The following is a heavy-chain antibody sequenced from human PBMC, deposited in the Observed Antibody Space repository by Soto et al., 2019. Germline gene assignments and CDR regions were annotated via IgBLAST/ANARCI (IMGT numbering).Heavy chain of an antibody. D-gene: IGHD6-25*01. CDR3: ARVAAVTRGIDY. J-gene: IGHJ4*02. Sequence: EVQLVESGGGLVQPGGSLRLSCVASGFIFSDSWMHWVRQAPGKGLEWVARVNEYDTYTTYADSVKGRFTISRDNARNTVYLQMNSLSTDDTAVNYCARVAAVTRGIDYWGQGTLVTVSS. CDR1: GFIFSDSW. V-gene: IGHV3-74*03. CDR2: VNEYDTYT.